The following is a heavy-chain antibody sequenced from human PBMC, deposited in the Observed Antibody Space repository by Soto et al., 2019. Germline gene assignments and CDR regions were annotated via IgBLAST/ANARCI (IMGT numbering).Heavy chain of an antibody. V-gene: IGHV3-30-3*01. Sequence: GGSLRLSCAASGFTFNSYAMHWVRQAPGKGLEWVAVISFDGSTEYYADSVKGRFTISRDNSKNTVYLQMNSLRSEDTAVYYCARSRHGSGSYTHFYYGLDVWGQGTTVTAP. J-gene: IGHJ6*02. CDR1: GFTFNSYA. D-gene: IGHD3-10*01. CDR3: ARSRHGSGSYTHFYYGLDV. CDR2: ISFDGSTE.